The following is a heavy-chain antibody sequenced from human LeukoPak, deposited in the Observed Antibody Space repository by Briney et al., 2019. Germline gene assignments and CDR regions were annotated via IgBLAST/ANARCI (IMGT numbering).Heavy chain of an antibody. CDR2: ISSSSSYI. V-gene: IGHV3-21*01. J-gene: IGHJ4*02. D-gene: IGHD2-21*02. Sequence: GGSLRLSCAASGFTFSSYSMNWVRQAPGKGLEWVSSISSSSSYIYYADSVKGRFTISRDNAKNSLYLQMNSLRAEDTAVYYCASKWYCGGDCYYQIDYWGQGTLVTVSS. CDR1: GFTFSSYS. CDR3: ASKWYCGGDCYYQIDY.